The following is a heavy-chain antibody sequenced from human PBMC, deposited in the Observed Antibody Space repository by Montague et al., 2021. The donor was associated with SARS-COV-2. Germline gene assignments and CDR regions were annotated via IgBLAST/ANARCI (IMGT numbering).Heavy chain of an antibody. CDR3: ARDGYNAHQNYWYFDL. CDR2: IYYSGST. CDR1: GGSISTYY. V-gene: IGHV4-59*12. Sequence: SETLSLTCTVSGGSISTYYWSWTRQPPGKGLEWIGYIYYSGSTNYSPSLKSRVTISVDTSKNQFSLKLSSVTAADTAVYYCARDGYNAHQNYWYFDLWGRGTLVTVSS. D-gene: IGHD5-24*01. J-gene: IGHJ2*01.